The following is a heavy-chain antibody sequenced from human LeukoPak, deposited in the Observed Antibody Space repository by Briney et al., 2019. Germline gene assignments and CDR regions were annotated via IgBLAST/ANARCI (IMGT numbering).Heavy chain of an antibody. V-gene: IGHV3-21*01. CDR3: AREYYGSGIPSWFDP. D-gene: IGHD3-10*01. CDR2: ISSSSSYI. CDR1: GFTFSSYS. Sequence: PGGSLRLSCAASGFTFSSYSMNWVRQAPGKGLEWVSSISSSSSYIYYADSVKGRFTISRDNAMNSLYLQMNSLRAEDTAVYYCAREYYGSGIPSWFDPWGQGTLVTVSS. J-gene: IGHJ5*02.